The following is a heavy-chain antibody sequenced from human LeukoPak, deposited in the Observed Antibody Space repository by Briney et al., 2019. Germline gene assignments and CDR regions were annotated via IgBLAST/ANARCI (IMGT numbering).Heavy chain of an antibody. D-gene: IGHD6-13*01. V-gene: IGHV3-7*03. Sequence: GGSLRLSCAASGFTFSSYWMSWVRQAPGKGLEWVANIKQDGSEKYYVDSVKGRFTISRDNAKNSLYLQMNSLRAEDTAVYYCARVAPGIAAAGTGDYWGQGTLVTVSS. CDR3: ARVAPGIAAAGTGDY. CDR2: IKQDGSEK. J-gene: IGHJ4*02. CDR1: GFTFSSYW.